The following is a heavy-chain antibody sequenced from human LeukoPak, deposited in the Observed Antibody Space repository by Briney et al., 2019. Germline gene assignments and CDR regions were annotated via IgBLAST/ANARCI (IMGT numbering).Heavy chain of an antibody. Sequence: PGRSLRLSCAASGFTFSSYGMHWVGQAPGKGLEWVAVISYDGSNKYYADSVKGRFTISRDNSKNTLYLQMNSLRAEDTAVYYCAKDSTYSGSYYGDFDYWGQGTLVTVSS. V-gene: IGHV3-30*18. CDR3: AKDSTYSGSYYGDFDY. CDR2: ISYDGSNK. J-gene: IGHJ4*02. CDR1: GFTFSSYG. D-gene: IGHD1-26*01.